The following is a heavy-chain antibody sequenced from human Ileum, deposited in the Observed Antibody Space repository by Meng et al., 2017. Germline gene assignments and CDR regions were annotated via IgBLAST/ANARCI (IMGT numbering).Heavy chain of an antibody. J-gene: IGHJ4*02. CDR1: GDSFPDYY. D-gene: IGHD1-26*01. CDR2: IHYNGST. V-gene: IGHV4-34*01. CDR3: ARRIRGGSYLG. Sequence: QLQLMRWGAGMLKPSETLSLTCNVYGDSFPDYYWNWIRQPPGKGLEWIGEIHYNGSTNYNPSLESRVTISEDTSQKQFSLRLSSVTAADTAVYYCARRIRGGSYLGWGQGTLVTVSS.